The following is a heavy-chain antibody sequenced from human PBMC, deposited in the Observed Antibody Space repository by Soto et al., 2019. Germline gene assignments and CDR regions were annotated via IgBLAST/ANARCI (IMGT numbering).Heavy chain of an antibody. V-gene: IGHV1-46*01. CDR3: ARSAFIGYCSSTSLVCYGMDV. Sequence: ASVKVSCKASGYTFTSYYMHWVRQAPGQGLEWMGIINPSGGSTSYAQKFQGRVTMTRDTSTSTVYMELSSLRSEDTAVYYCARSAFIGYCSSTSLVCYGMDVWGQGTTVTSP. CDR2: INPSGGST. D-gene: IGHD2-2*01. CDR1: GYTFTSYY. J-gene: IGHJ6*02.